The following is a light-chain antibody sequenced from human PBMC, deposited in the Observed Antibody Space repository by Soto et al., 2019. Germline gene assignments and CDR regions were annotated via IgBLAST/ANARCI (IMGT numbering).Light chain of an antibody. CDR1: TTDIGSYNF. Sequence: QSALTQPASVSGSPGQSITMSCTGSTTDIGSYNFVSWYQQHAGKAPKLVLYEVSNRPSGVSSRFSGSKSGNSASLTISGRQPEDEAHYFCSSYAATSTLVFGGGTKRTVL. J-gene: IGLJ3*02. V-gene: IGLV2-14*01. CDR2: EVS. CDR3: SSYAATSTLV.